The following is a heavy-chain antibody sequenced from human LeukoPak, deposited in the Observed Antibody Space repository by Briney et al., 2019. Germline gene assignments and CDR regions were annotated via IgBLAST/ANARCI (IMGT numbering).Heavy chain of an antibody. J-gene: IGHJ5*02. CDR3: SKARGGSSWFVWSPP. D-gene: IGHD6-13*01. Sequence: GGSLRLSCAASEFTLSTYAMNWVRQAPGKGLEWVSTISDRWTNYADSVKGRFTISRNNSNNALYLQMNSLRAEDTAVYYCSKARGGSSWFVWSPPSSQATLVTVSS. V-gene: IGHV3-23*01. CDR1: EFTLSTYA. CDR2: ISDRWT.